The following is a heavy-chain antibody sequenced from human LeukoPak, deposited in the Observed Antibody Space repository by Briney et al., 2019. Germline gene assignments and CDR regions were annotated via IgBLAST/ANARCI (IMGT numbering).Heavy chain of an antibody. D-gene: IGHD3-22*01. CDR2: INPNSGDT. Sequence: ASVKVSCKASGYSFTGYSMHWVRQAPGQGPEWMGWINPNSGDTNYAQKFQGRVTMTRDTSVSTVYIELRRLKSDDTGVYYCARGRYYDGSGSFTDYWGQGTLVTVSS. CDR3: ARGRYYDGSGSFTDY. V-gene: IGHV1-2*02. CDR1: GYSFTGYS. J-gene: IGHJ4*02.